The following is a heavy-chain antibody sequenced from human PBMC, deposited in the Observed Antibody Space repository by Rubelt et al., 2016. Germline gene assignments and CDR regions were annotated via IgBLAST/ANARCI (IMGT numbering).Heavy chain of an antibody. J-gene: IGHJ3*02. CDR1: GFTFSSSA. CDR2: ISGSGGST. Sequence: RLSCAASGFTFSSSAMNWVRQAPGKGLEWVSGISGSGGSTYYADSVKGRFTVSRDKSKNTLYLRMNSLRADDTAVYYCARAHFGTRNAFDIWGQGTMVTVSS. V-gene: IGHV3-23*01. CDR3: ARAHFGTRNAFDI. D-gene: IGHD3-10*01.